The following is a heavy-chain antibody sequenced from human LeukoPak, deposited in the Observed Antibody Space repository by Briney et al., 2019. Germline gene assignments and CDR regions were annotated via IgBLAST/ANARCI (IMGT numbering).Heavy chain of an antibody. Sequence: SETLSLTCTVSGGSISSSSYYWGWIRQPPGKGLESIGNIYYSGSTYYNPSLKSRVTISVDTSRNQFSLKLSSVTAADTAVYYCARYILTAYYFDYWGQGTLVTVSS. CDR3: ARYILTAYYFDY. CDR1: GGSISSSSYY. CDR2: IYYSGST. D-gene: IGHD3-9*01. J-gene: IGHJ4*02. V-gene: IGHV4-39*01.